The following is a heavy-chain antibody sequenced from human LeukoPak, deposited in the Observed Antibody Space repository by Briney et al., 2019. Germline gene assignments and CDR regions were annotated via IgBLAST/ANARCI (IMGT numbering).Heavy chain of an antibody. CDR2: IIPIFGTA. CDR3: ARAYYDILTGYYTASDY. J-gene: IGHJ4*02. V-gene: IGHV1-69*13. CDR1: GGTFSSYA. D-gene: IGHD3-9*01. Sequence: ASVKVSCKASGGTFSSYAISWVRQAPGQGLEWMGGIIPIFGTANYAQKFQGRVTITADESTSTAYMELSSLRSEDTAVYYCARAYYDILTGYYTASDYWGQGTLVTVSS.